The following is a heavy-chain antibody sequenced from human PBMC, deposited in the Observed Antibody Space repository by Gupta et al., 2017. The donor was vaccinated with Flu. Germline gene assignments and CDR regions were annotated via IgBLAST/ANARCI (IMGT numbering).Heavy chain of an antibody. V-gene: IGHV1-2*02. D-gene: IGHD2-15*01. CDR3: VRFSPGWYFDY. Sequence: QVPLVQSGAEVKEPGASVTLSCKAFEYTFSAIDHSYIHWVRRTPGQGLEWMGWINPNGGNTYYSQKFQGRVTLTRDTSINTVYMELSSLSSDDTALYSCVRFSPGWYFDYWGQGTQVTVSS. J-gene: IGHJ4*02. CDR1: EYTFSAIDHSY. CDR2: INPNGGNT.